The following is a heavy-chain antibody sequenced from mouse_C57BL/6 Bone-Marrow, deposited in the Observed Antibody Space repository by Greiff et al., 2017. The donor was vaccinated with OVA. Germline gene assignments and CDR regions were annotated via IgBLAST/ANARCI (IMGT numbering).Heavy chain of an antibody. CDR1: GFTFSDYY. Sequence: DVKLVESGGGLVQPGGSLKLSCAASGFTFSDYYMYWVRQTPEKRLEWVAYISNGGGSTYYPDTVKGRFTISRDNAKNTLYLQMSRLKSEDTAMYYCARITTVVATRYFDVWGTGTTVTVSS. CDR2: ISNGGGST. D-gene: IGHD1-1*01. CDR3: ARITTVVATRYFDV. J-gene: IGHJ1*03. V-gene: IGHV5-12*01.